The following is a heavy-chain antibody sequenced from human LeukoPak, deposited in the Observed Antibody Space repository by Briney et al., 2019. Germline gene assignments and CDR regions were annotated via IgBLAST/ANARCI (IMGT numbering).Heavy chain of an antibody. V-gene: IGHV4-4*07. Sequence: PSETLSLTCTASGVSISSYYWSWIRQPAGKGLEWIGRIYTSGSTNYNPSLKSRVTMSVDTSQNQFSLKLSSVTAADTAVYYCARWGSGYCSGGSCYSPNWFDPWGKGTLVTVSS. CDR2: IYTSGST. CDR3: ARWGSGYCSGGSCYSPNWFDP. J-gene: IGHJ5*02. CDR1: GVSISSYY. D-gene: IGHD2-15*01.